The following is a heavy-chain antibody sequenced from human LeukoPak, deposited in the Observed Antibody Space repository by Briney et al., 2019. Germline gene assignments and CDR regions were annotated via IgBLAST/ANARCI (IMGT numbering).Heavy chain of an antibody. Sequence: SETLSLTCAVYGGSFSGYYWSWIRQPPGKGLEWIGEINHSGSTNYNPSLKSRVTISVDTPKNQFSLKLSSVTAADTAVYYCARRKYGSGSYFNYWGQGTLVTVSS. CDR3: ARRKYGSGSYFNY. J-gene: IGHJ4*02. CDR2: INHSGST. V-gene: IGHV4-34*01. D-gene: IGHD3-10*01. CDR1: GGSFSGYY.